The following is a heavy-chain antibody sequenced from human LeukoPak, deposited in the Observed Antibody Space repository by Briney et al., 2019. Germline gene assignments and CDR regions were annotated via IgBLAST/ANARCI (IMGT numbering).Heavy chain of an antibody. CDR3: ARFEGVATFDY. CDR1: GGSISSGGYY. D-gene: IGHD5-12*01. V-gene: IGHV4-61*08. CDR2: IYYSGST. J-gene: IGHJ4*02. Sequence: SETLSLTCTVSGGSISSGGYYWSWIRQHPGKGLEWIGYIYYSGSTNYNPSLESRVTISVDTSKNQFSLKLSSVTAADTAVYYCARFEGVATFDYWGQGTLVTVSS.